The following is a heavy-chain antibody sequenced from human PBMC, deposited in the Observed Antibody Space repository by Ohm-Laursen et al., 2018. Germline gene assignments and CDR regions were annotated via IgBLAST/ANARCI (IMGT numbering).Heavy chain of an antibody. D-gene: IGHD3-10*01. CDR3: ARGIVRGVTGPDY. J-gene: IGHJ4*02. CDR2: INTEDQT. CDR1: GFIGTSNN. Sequence: SLRLSCTATGFIGTSNNMSWVRQAPGKGLGWGSVINTEDQTFYLNSVKGRFTISRDNSKNTVYLQTSSLRVEETAVYYCARGIVRGVTGPDYWGQGTLVTVSS. V-gene: IGHV3-66*01.